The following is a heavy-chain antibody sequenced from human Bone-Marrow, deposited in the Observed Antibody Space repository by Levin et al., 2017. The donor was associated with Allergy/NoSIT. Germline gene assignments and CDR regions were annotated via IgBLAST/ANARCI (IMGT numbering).Heavy chain of an antibody. Sequence: GGSLRLSCAASGFTFDDYAMHWVRQAPGKGLEWVSGISWNSGSIGYADSVKGRFTISRDNAKNSLYLQMNSLRAEDTALYYCAKEVLGDYGMDVWGQGTTVTVSS. CDR1: GFTFDDYA. CDR3: AKEVLGDYGMDV. V-gene: IGHV3-9*01. D-gene: IGHD1-26*01. J-gene: IGHJ6*02. CDR2: ISWNSGSI.